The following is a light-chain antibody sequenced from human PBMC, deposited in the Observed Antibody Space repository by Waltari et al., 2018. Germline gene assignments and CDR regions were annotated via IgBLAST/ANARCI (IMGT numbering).Light chain of an antibody. CDR2: DAS. V-gene: IGKV1-5*01. J-gene: IGKJ1*01. CDR3: QHYDSRT. Sequence: DIQMTQSPSTLSASVGDRVTITCRASQSIDKWLAWYQQEPGRAPKLLIYDASTLESGVQSRFSGSGSGTEFTLTITGLQPDDIGTYYCQHYDSRTFGQGTKVEIK. CDR1: QSIDKW.